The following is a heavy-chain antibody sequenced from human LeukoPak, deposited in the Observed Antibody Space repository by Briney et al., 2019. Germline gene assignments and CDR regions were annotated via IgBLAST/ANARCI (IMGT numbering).Heavy chain of an antibody. CDR3: ARFFWSASKRLDY. Sequence: SEILSLTCTVSGGSITNYYWSWLRQPPGKGLEWICYIYRNGRASYNPSLLSRVTISVDTSKNEYSLKLNSVSAADTAVYYCARFFWSASKRLDYWGQGTVVTVSS. D-gene: IGHD3-3*01. CDR1: GGSITNYY. CDR2: IYRNGRA. V-gene: IGHV4-59*08. J-gene: IGHJ4*02.